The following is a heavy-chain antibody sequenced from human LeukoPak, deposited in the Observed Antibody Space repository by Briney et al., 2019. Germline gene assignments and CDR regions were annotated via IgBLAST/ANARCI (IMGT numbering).Heavy chain of an antibody. Sequence: GGSLRLSCAASGFTFSSYGMHWVRQAPGKGLEWVAFIRYDGSNKYYADSVKGRFTISRDNSKNTLYLQMNSLRAEDTAVYYCAREASRLRYFDWLDYFDYWGQGTLVTVSS. D-gene: IGHD3-9*01. CDR2: IRYDGSNK. CDR3: AREASRLRYFDWLDYFDY. V-gene: IGHV3-30*02. CDR1: GFTFSSYG. J-gene: IGHJ4*02.